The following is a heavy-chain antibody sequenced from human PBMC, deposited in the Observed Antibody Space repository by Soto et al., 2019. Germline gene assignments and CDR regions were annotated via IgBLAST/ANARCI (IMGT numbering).Heavy chain of an antibody. CDR3: ARLDDILTGYVDY. Sequence: PSETLSLTCTVSGGSISSSSYYWGWIRQPPGKGLEWIGSIYYSGSTYYNPSLKSRVTISVDTSKNQFSLKLSSVTAADTAVYYCARLDDILTGYVDYWGQGTLVTVSS. CDR1: GGSISSSSYY. V-gene: IGHV4-39*01. D-gene: IGHD3-9*01. CDR2: IYYSGST. J-gene: IGHJ4*02.